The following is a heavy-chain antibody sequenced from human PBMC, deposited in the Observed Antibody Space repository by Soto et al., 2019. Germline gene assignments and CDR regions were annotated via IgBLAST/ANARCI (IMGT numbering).Heavy chain of an antibody. D-gene: IGHD2-15*01. CDR3: ARVGPGRWFDP. V-gene: IGHV1-18*01. CDR1: GYTFTSYG. CDR2: ISAYNGNT. Sequence: ASVKVSCKASGYTFTSYGLSWVRQAPGQGLEWMGWISAYNGNTSYAQKFQGRVTMTRDTSTSTVYMELSSLRSEDTAVYYCARVGPGRWFDPWGQGTLVTVSS. J-gene: IGHJ5*02.